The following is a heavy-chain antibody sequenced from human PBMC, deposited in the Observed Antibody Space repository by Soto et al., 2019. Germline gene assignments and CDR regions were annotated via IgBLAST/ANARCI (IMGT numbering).Heavy chain of an antibody. CDR2: IPKNSGTT. CDR3: ARVGLGGVLDY. Sequence: EVQLVESGGDLVQPGRSLRLSCAPSGFTFNNYVMTWVRQAPGKGLEWVSSIPKNSGTTLYGDSVKGRFTISRDNFNNSLLLQMNSLRVEDTAVYYCARVGLGGVLDYWGQGALVTVSS. V-gene: IGHV3-23*04. D-gene: IGHD3-16*01. J-gene: IGHJ4*02. CDR1: GFTFNNYV.